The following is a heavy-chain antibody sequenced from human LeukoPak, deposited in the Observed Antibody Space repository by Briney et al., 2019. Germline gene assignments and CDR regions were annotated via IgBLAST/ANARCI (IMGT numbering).Heavy chain of an antibody. CDR1: GFTFSSYS. D-gene: IGHD1-26*01. CDR3: ASRSLGSYFSLVDY. Sequence: GGSLRLSCAASGFTFSSYSMNWVRQAPGKGLEWVSSISSSSSYIYYADSVKGRFTISRDNAKNSLYLQMNSLRAEDTAVYYCASRSLGSYFSLVDYWGQGTLVTVSS. J-gene: IGHJ4*02. CDR2: ISSSSSYI. V-gene: IGHV3-21*01.